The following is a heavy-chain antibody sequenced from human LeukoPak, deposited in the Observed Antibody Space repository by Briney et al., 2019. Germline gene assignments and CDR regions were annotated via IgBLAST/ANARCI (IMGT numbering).Heavy chain of an antibody. V-gene: IGHV1-46*03. Sequence: ASVKVSCKASGYTFTSYYMHWVRQTPGQGLEWMGIINPSGGSTSYAQKFESRVTMTRDTSTSTVYMELSSLRSEDTAVYYCARDQGCSSGWCAYYYYGMDVWGQGTTVTVSS. D-gene: IGHD6-19*01. CDR1: GYTFTSYY. CDR2: INPSGGST. CDR3: ARDQGCSSGWCAYYYYGMDV. J-gene: IGHJ6*02.